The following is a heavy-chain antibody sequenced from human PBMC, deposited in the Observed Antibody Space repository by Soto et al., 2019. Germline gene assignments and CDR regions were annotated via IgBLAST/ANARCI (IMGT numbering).Heavy chain of an antibody. CDR2: IYYSGST. V-gene: IGHV4-39*01. D-gene: IGHD5-12*01. CDR3: ASPGDSGYDYSAY. CDR1: GGSISSSSYY. J-gene: IGHJ4*02. Sequence: SETLSLTCTVSGGSISSSSYYWGWIRQPPGKGLEWIGSIYYSGSTYYNPSLKSRVTISVDTSRNQFSLKLSSVTAADTAVYYCASPGDSGYDYSAYWGQGTLVTVYS.